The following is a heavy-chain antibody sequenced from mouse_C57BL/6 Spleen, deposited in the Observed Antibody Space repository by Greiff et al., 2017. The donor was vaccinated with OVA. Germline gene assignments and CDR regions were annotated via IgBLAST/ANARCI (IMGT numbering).Heavy chain of an antibody. CDR3: ARSSGTFYAMDY. Sequence: DVMLVESGGGLVQPGGSLSLSCAASGFTFTDYYMSWVRQPPGKALEWLGFIRNKANGYTTEYSASVKGRFTISRDNSQSILYLQMNALRAEDSATYYCARSSGTFYAMDYWGQGTSVTVSS. CDR2: IRNKANGYTT. CDR1: GFTFTDYY. D-gene: IGHD4-1*01. V-gene: IGHV7-3*01. J-gene: IGHJ4*01.